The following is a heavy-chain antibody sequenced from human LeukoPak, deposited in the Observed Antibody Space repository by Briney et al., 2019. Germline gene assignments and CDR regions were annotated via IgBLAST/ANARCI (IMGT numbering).Heavy chain of an antibody. Sequence: ASVKVSCKASGYTFTSYAMNWVRQAPGQGLEWMRWINTNTGNPTYAQGFTGRFVFSLDTSVSTAYLQICSLKAEDTAVYYCARGGVLRYFDWLRHKRRWFDPWGQGTLVTVSS. V-gene: IGHV7-4-1*01. CDR1: GYTFTSYA. D-gene: IGHD3-9*01. CDR2: INTNTGNP. CDR3: ARGGVLRYFDWLRHKRRWFDP. J-gene: IGHJ5*02.